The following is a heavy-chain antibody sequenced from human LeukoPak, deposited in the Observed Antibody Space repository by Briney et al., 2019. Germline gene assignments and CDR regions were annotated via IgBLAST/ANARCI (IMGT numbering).Heavy chain of an antibody. Sequence: GGSLRLSCAASGFTFDDYAMNWVRQAPGKGLEWVSGINWNGGSTGYADSVKGRFTISRDNAKNSLYLQMNSLRAEDTAVYYCARVGSSSWHEGRDAFDIWGQGTMVTVSS. D-gene: IGHD6-13*01. J-gene: IGHJ3*02. CDR3: ARVGSSSWHEGRDAFDI. CDR2: INWNGGST. CDR1: GFTFDDYA. V-gene: IGHV3-20*04.